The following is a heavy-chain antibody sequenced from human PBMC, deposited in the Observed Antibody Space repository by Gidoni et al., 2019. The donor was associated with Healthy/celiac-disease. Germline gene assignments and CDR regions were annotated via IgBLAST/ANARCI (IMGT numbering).Heavy chain of an antibody. J-gene: IGHJ3*02. V-gene: IGHV3-33*01. Sequence: QVQLVESGGGVVQPGRSLRLSCAAAGFTFSSYGMHWVRQAPGKGLEWVAVIWYDGSNKYYADSVKGRFTISRDNSKNTLYLQMNSLRAEDTAVYYCARGDSSSWHAWGGRAFDIWGQGTMVTVSS. CDR1: GFTFSSYG. CDR2: IWYDGSNK. D-gene: IGHD6-13*01. CDR3: ARGDSSSWHAWGGRAFDI.